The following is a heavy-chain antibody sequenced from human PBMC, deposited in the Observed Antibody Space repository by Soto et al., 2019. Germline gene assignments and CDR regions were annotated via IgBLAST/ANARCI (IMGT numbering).Heavy chain of an antibody. J-gene: IGHJ6*02. CDR2: IWYDGSNK. V-gene: IGHV3-30*19. CDR3: ARDPQGYSGSYWGGDYYYGMDV. D-gene: IGHD1-26*01. Sequence: QVQLVESGGGVVQPGRSLRLSCAASGFTFSSYGMHWVRQAPGKGLEWVAVIWYDGSNKYYADSVKGRFTISRDNSKNTLYLQMNSLRAEDTAVYYCARDPQGYSGSYWGGDYYYGMDVWGQGTTVTVSS. CDR1: GFTFSSYG.